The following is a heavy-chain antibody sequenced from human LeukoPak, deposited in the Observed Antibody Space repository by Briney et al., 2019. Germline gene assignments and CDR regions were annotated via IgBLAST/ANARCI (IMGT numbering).Heavy chain of an antibody. CDR1: GLTVSSNY. D-gene: IGHD2-8*01. J-gene: IGHJ5*02. V-gene: IGHV3-53*01. CDR2: IYSGGST. CDR3: ARGVAGNGDYWFDP. Sequence: GGSLRLSCAASGLTVSSNYMSWVRQAPGKGLEWVSVIYSGGSTYYADSVKGRFTISRDNSKNTLYLQMNSLRAEDTAVYYCARGVAGNGDYWFDPWGQGTLVTVSS.